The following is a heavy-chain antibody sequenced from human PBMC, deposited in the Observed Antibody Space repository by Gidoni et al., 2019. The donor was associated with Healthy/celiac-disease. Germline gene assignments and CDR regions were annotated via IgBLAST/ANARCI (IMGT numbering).Heavy chain of an antibody. V-gene: IGHV4-34*01. J-gene: IGHJ3*02. Sequence: QVQLQQWGAGLLKTSETLSLTCAVYGGSSSGYYWSWIRQPPGQGLEWIGEINHSGSTNYNPSLKSRVTISVDTSKNQFSLKLSSVTAADTAVYYCASGYCSSTSCLGWAFDIWGQGTMVTVSS. CDR3: ASGYCSSTSCLGWAFDI. CDR1: GGSSSGYY. CDR2: INHSGST. D-gene: IGHD2-2*01.